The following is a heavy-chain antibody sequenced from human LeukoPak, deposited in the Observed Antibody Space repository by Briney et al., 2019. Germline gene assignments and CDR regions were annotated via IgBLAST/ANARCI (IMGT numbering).Heavy chain of an antibody. J-gene: IGHJ4*02. CDR2: IYYSGST. CDR3: ARDKRGIYYGSGSYYFDY. V-gene: IGHV4-30-4*01. D-gene: IGHD3-10*01. Sequence: SQTLSLTCTVFGGSIRSGDYFWSWIRQPPGKGLEWIGYIYYSGSTYYNPSLKSRVTISVDTSKNQFSLKLSSVTAADTAVYYCARDKRGIYYGSGSYYFDYWGQGTLVTVSS. CDR1: GGSIRSGDYF.